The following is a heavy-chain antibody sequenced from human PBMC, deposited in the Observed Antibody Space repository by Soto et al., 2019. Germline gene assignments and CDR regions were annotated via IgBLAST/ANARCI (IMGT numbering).Heavy chain of an antibody. CDR2: ISSTTNYI. V-gene: IGHV3-21*06. J-gene: IGHJ4*02. Sequence: GGSLRLSCAASGFTFTRYSMNWVRQAPGKGLEWVSSISSTTNYIYYGDSMRGRFTISRDNAKNSLYLEMNSLRAEDTAVYYCARESEDLTSNFDYCGQGTLVTVSS. CDR3: ARESEDLTSNFDY. CDR1: GFTFTRYS.